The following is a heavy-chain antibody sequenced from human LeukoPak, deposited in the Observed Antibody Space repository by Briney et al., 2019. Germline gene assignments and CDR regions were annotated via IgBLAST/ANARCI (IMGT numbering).Heavy chain of an antibody. D-gene: IGHD6-19*01. CDR3: ARLSSGGTGGWFDP. Sequence: PSETLSLTCTVSGGSISSTSYYWGWIRQPPGKGLEWLGSIYYSGSTYYNPSLKSRVTISVDTSKNQFSLKQSSVTAADTTVYYCARLSSGGTGGWFDPWGQGTLVTVSS. J-gene: IGHJ5*02. CDR1: GGSISSTSYY. CDR2: IYYSGST. V-gene: IGHV4-39*01.